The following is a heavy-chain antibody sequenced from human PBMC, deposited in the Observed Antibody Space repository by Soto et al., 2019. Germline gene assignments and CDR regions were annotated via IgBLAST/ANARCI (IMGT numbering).Heavy chain of an antibody. CDR1: GFIFNNYA. D-gene: IGHD3-3*01. V-gene: IGHV3-23*01. J-gene: IGHJ5*02. CDR2: ISASGVST. Sequence: PGGSLRLSCAASGFIFNNYAMNWVRQAPGEGLQWVAGISASGVSTYYAASVKGRFTISRDNSKNTLYLQMSSLRSEDTAVYYCARGRQYYDFWSGYYFGRFDPWGQGTLVTVSS. CDR3: ARGRQYYDFWSGYYFGRFDP.